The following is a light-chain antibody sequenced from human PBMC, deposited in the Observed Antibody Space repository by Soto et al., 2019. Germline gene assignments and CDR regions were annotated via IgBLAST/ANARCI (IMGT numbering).Light chain of an antibody. V-gene: IGKV3-20*01. CDR1: QSLTNDY. CDR2: LAS. CDR3: QQYRSLPLT. Sequence: EIVLTQSPGTLSLSPGERATRSCRASQSLTNDYLAWYQQKVGQAPRLLIYLASRRATGIPDRFSGSGSGTDFALTISRLEPEDFAVYFCQQYRSLPLTFGPGTKVDIK. J-gene: IGKJ3*01.